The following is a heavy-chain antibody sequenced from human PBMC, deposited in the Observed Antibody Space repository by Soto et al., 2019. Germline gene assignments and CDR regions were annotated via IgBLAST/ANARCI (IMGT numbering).Heavy chain of an antibody. Sequence: GGSLRLSCAASGFTFSSYGMHWVRQAPGKGLEWVAVISYDGSNKYYADSVKGRFTISRDNSTNTLYLQPNSLRAEDTAVYYCPKGKDGIAAAGVFDYWGQRNLVTVS. V-gene: IGHV3-30*18. D-gene: IGHD6-13*01. CDR3: PKGKDGIAAAGVFDY. CDR2: ISYDGSNK. J-gene: IGHJ4*02. CDR1: GFTFSSYG.